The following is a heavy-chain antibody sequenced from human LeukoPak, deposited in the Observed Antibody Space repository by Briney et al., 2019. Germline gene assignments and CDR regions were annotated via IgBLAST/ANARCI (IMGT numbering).Heavy chain of an antibody. CDR3: ARVILTGYEVDY. J-gene: IGHJ4*02. CDR2: INPNSGGT. Sequence: ASVKVSCKASGYTFTGYYMHWVRQAPGQGLEWMGRINPNSGGTNYAQKFQGRVTMTRDTSISTAYMVLSRLRSDDTAVYYCARVILTGYEVDYWGQGTLVTVPS. CDR1: GYTFTGYY. V-gene: IGHV1-2*06. D-gene: IGHD3-9*01.